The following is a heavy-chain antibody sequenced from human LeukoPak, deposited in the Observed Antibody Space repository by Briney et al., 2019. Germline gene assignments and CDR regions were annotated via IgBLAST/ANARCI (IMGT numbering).Heavy chain of an antibody. Sequence: SETLSLTCAVYGGSFSGYYWSWIRQPPGKGLEWIGEVNHSGSTNYNPSLKSRVTISVDTSKNQFSLKLSSVTAADTAVYYCARQISDYYYYYIDVWGKGLRSPSP. CDR2: VNHSGST. CDR3: ARQISDYYYYYIDV. D-gene: IGHD3-10*01. V-gene: IGHV4-34*01. CDR1: GGSFSGYY. J-gene: IGHJ6*03.